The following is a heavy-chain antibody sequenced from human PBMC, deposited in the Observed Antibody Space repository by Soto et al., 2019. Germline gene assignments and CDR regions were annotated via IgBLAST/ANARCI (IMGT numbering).Heavy chain of an antibody. V-gene: IGHV3-33*01. CDR1: GFTFSSYG. Sequence: PGGSLRLSCAASGFTFSSYGMHWVRQAPGKGLEWVAVIWYDGSNKYYADSVKGRFTISRDNSKNTLYLQMNSLRAEDTAVYYCARGDSSGNWFDPWGQGTLVTVSS. CDR2: IWYDGSNK. D-gene: IGHD3-3*01. CDR3: ARGDSSGNWFDP. J-gene: IGHJ5*02.